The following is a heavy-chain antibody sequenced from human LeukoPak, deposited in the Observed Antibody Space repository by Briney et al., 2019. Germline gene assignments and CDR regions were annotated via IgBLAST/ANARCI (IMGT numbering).Heavy chain of an antibody. D-gene: IGHD3-22*01. V-gene: IGHV5-51*01. CDR3: ARYYDSSGYYPGGAFDI. J-gene: IGHJ3*02. Sequence: RGESLKISCKGSGYCFPSHWIGWVRQMPGKGLEWMGILYPGDSDTRYSPSFQGQVTISADKSISTAYLQWSSLKASDTAMYYCARYYDSSGYYPGGAFDIWGQGTMVTVSS. CDR1: GYCFPSHW. CDR2: LYPGDSDT.